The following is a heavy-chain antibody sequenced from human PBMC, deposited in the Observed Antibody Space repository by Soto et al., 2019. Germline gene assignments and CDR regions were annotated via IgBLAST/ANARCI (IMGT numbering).Heavy chain of an antibody. CDR1: GYAFTTYG. J-gene: IGHJ4*02. Sequence: QVHLVQSGAEVKKPGASVKVSCKGSGYAFTTYGITWVRQATGQGLEWMGWISAHNGNTNYAQTLQGRVTVTRDTSPSTAYMELRSLRSDDTAVYYCARGRYGDYWGQGALVTVSS. CDR2: ISAHNGNT. CDR3: ARGRYGDY. D-gene: IGHD1-1*01. V-gene: IGHV1-18*01.